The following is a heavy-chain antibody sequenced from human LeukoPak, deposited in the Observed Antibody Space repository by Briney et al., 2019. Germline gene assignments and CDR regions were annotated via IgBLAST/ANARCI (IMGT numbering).Heavy chain of an antibody. Sequence: PGWSLRLSCAASGFTFSDYYMSWIRQAPGKGLQWVSYISSSVNTIYYADSVKGRFTISRDNAKNSLYVQMNSLRAEDTAVYYCARGVSGYSYGSRFDYWGQGTLVTVSS. D-gene: IGHD5-18*01. CDR1: GFTFSDYY. V-gene: IGHV3-11*01. CDR2: ISSSVNTI. CDR3: ARGVSGYSYGSRFDY. J-gene: IGHJ4*02.